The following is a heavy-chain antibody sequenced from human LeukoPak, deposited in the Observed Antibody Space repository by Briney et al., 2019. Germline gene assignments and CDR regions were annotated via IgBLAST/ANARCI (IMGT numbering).Heavy chain of an antibody. CDR2: IYYSGST. D-gene: IGHD6-13*01. V-gene: IGHV4-31*03. CDR1: GGSISSGGYY. CDR3: AGLYSSSWYRNYGMDV. Sequence: PSETLSLTCTVSGGSISSGGYYWSWIRQPPGKGLEWSGYIYYSGSTYYNPSLKCRVTISVDTSKNQFSLKLSSVTAADTAVYYCAGLYSSSWYRNYGMDVWGQGTTVTVSS. J-gene: IGHJ6*02.